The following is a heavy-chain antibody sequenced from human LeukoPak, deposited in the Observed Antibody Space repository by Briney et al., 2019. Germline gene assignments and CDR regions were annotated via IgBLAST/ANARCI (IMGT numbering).Heavy chain of an antibody. V-gene: IGHV3-23*01. D-gene: IGHD3-22*01. CDR1: GFTFSNYA. CDR3: AKGYNPYYYDSSGYF. J-gene: IGHJ4*02. CDR2: ISGSGGST. Sequence: GGSLRLSCAASGFTFSNYAMHWVRQAPGKGLEWVSAISGSGGSTYYADSVKGRFTISRDNSKNTLYLQMNSLRAEDTAVYYCAKGYNPYYYDSSGYFWGQGTLVTVSS.